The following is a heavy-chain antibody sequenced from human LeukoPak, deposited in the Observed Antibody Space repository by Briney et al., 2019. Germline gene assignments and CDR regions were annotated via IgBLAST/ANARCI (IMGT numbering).Heavy chain of an antibody. CDR2: MNPKSGNT. V-gene: IGHV1-8*01. D-gene: IGHD3-3*01. Sequence: ASVKVSCKTSGYTFINYDINWLRQAAGQGLEWMGWMNPKSGNTGYAPKFQGRVTMTRTTSINTAYLELSSLRSEDTAVCYCARGPLFEFDYWGQGTPVTVSS. CDR3: ARGPLFEFDY. CDR1: GYTFINYD. J-gene: IGHJ4*02.